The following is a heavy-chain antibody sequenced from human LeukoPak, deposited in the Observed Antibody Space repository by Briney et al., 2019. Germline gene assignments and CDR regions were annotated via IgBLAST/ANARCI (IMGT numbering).Heavy chain of an antibody. J-gene: IGHJ4*02. Sequence: GALRLSRAGPGITLRCYWVNWVRQAPGEGLEWVANINQNGGEKYYVDSVKGRFTISRDNGKNSLYLQMNSLRAEDTAVYYCARYRHLGYWGQGTLVTVSS. CDR1: GITLRCYW. CDR3: ARYRHLGY. V-gene: IGHV3-7*01. CDR2: INQNGGEK.